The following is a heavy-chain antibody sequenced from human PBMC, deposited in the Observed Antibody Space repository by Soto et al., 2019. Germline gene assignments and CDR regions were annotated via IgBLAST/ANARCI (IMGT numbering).Heavy chain of an antibody. V-gene: IGHV4-61*01. CDR1: GVSVSSNSYY. D-gene: IGHD3-3*02. J-gene: IGHJ4*02. CDR2: IYDSAST. CDR3: ARRSSRLLVYNY. Sequence: SETLSLTCTVSGVSVSSNSYYWSWIRQPPGEGLEWIGYIYDSASTSYNPSLKSRVTISLVTSKNQFSLNLSSVTPADTAVYYCARRSSRLLVYNYWGLGTLVTVSS.